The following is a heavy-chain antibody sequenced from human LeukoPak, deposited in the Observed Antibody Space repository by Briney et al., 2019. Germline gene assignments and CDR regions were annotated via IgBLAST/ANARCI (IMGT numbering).Heavy chain of an antibody. V-gene: IGHV3-20*04. CDR1: GFTFDDYG. CDR2: INWNGGST. D-gene: IGHD3-9*01. Sequence: GGSLRLSCAASGFTFDDYGMSWVRQAPGKGLEWVSGINWNGGSTGYADSVKGRFTISRDNAKNSLYLQMNRLRAEDTALYYCARILRYFDRTGYFDYWGQGTLVTVSS. CDR3: ARILRYFDRTGYFDY. J-gene: IGHJ4*02.